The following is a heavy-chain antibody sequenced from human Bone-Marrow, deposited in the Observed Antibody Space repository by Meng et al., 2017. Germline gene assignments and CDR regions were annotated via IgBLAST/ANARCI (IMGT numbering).Heavy chain of an antibody. D-gene: IGHD6-19*01. CDR1: GFTFSSYG. J-gene: IGHJ4*02. V-gene: IGHV3-33*08. Sequence: GESLKISCVASGFTFSSYGMHWVRQAPGKGLEWVAVIWYDGSNKYYADSVKGRFTISRDNSKNTLYLQMNSLRAEDTAVYYCSRGQQWLVPRRYFDYWGQGTLVTVSS. CDR2: IWYDGSNK. CDR3: SRGQQWLVPRRYFDY.